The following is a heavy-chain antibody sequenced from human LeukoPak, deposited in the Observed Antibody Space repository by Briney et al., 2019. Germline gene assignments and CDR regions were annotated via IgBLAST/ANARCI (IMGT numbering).Heavy chain of an antibody. CDR3: ARESKYSGYPFDY. CDR2: VNSDGSGT. CDR1: GFTFSSYW. J-gene: IGHJ4*02. D-gene: IGHD5-12*01. Sequence: SGGSLRLSCAASGFTFSSYWMRWVRQAPGKGLVWVSRVNSDGSGTTYADSVKGRFTISRDNAKNTLYLQMNSLRAEDTAVYYCARESKYSGYPFDYWGQGTLVTVSS. V-gene: IGHV3-74*01.